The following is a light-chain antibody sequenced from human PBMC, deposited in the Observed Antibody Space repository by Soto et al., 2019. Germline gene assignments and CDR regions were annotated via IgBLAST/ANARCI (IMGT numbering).Light chain of an antibody. CDR1: QGISSY. V-gene: IGKV1-13*02. CDR2: DAS. J-gene: IGKJ1*01. Sequence: AIQFTHSPSSLSASVGDRVTITCRASQGISSYLAWYQQKPGQAPKLLIYDASSLASGVPSRFSGSGSGTEFTLTSSILQPDDFATYCCQQYNCYPWTFGQGTKVDIK. CDR3: QQYNCYPWT.